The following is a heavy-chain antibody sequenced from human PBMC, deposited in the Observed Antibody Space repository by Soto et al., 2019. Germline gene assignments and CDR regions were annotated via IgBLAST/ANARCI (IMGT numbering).Heavy chain of an antibody. CDR2: IFYSGST. CDR1: SGSISSTIYS. CDR3: ASPRSHSSPDYFDY. D-gene: IGHD6-13*01. Sequence: PSETLSLTCTVSSGSISSTIYSWDWIRQPPGKGLEWIGSIFYSGSTYYNPSLKSRVTISVDTSKNQFSLTLTSVTAADTAVYYCASPRSHSSPDYFDYWGQGTLVTVSS. V-gene: IGHV4-39*01. J-gene: IGHJ4*02.